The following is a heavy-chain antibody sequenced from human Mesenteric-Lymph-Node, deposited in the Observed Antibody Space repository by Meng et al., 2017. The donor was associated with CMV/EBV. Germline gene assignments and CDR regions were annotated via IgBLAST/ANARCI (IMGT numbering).Heavy chain of an antibody. CDR2: ISAYNANT. CDR3: ARDCSSTSCYRY. D-gene: IGHD2-2*01. Sequence: ASVKVSCKASGYTFTSYGISWVRQAPGQGLEWMGWISAYNANTNYAQKLQGRVTMTTDTSTSTACMELRSLRSDDTAVYYCARDCSSTSCYRYWGQGTLVTVSS. CDR1: GYTFTSYG. J-gene: IGHJ4*02. V-gene: IGHV1-18*01.